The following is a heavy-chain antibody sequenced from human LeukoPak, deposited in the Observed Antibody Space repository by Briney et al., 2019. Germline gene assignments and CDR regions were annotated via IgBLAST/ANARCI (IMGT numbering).Heavy chain of an antibody. CDR1: GFTFSSYG. CDR3: AKDSDLGDCSTISCYAAFDY. CDR2: IRDDGGNK. J-gene: IGHJ4*02. Sequence: GGSLRLSCAASGFTFSSYGMHWVRQAPGKGLEWVAFIRDDGGNKYYADSVRGRFTISRDNSKNTLYLQMNSLRAEDTALYYCAKDSDLGDCSTISCYAAFDYWGQGKLV. V-gene: IGHV3-30*02. D-gene: IGHD2-2*01.